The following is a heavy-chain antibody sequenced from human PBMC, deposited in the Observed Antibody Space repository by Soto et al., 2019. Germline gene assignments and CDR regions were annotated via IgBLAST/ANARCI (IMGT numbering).Heavy chain of an antibody. J-gene: IGHJ4*02. CDR2: LSGNSGTT. Sequence: EVQLLESGGGLVQPGGSLRLSCAASGFTFSSYAMTWVRQAPGKGLEWVSALSGNSGTTYSADSVKGRFTISRDNSRNTLYLQMSSLRAEDTALYYCAKGSKFTIFSANDFWGQGTPVTVSS. CDR1: GFTFSSYA. V-gene: IGHV3-23*01. CDR3: AKGSKFTIFSANDF. D-gene: IGHD3-3*01.